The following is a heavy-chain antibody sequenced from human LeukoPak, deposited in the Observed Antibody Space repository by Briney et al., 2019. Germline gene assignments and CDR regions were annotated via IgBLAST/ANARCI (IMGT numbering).Heavy chain of an antibody. D-gene: IGHD6-19*01. CDR1: RFTFTSYW. J-gene: IGHJ3*02. Sequence: GGSLRLSCVASRFTFTSYWMSWVRQGPGKGPEWVASIKYDGSAEQYVDSLKGRFTISRDNAKNSLYPQMNSLRAEDTAVYYCARVAVAATGAFDMWGQGTLVTVSS. CDR2: IKYDGSAE. CDR3: ARVAVAATGAFDM. V-gene: IGHV3-7*04.